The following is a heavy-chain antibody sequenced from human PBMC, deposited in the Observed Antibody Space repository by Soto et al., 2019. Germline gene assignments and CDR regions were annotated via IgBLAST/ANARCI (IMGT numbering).Heavy chain of an antibody. J-gene: IGHJ4*02. CDR2: IIPIFGTA. CDR1: GGTFSSYA. V-gene: IGHV1-69*01. Sequence: QVQLVQSGAEVKKPGSSVKVSCKDSGGTFSSYAISWFRQAPGQGLEWMGGIIPIFGTANYAQKFQGRVTITADESTSTAYIELSSLRSEDTAVYYCAREKYGSGSYYTDFDYWGKGTLVTVSS. D-gene: IGHD3-10*01. CDR3: AREKYGSGSYYTDFDY.